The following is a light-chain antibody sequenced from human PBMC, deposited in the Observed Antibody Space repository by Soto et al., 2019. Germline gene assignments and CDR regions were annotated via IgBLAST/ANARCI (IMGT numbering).Light chain of an antibody. V-gene: IGKV1-33*01. CDR3: QQYHNLPLP. J-gene: IGKJ4*01. CDR2: DAS. CDR1: QDIVNF. Sequence: DLQMPQSPSSLSASLGDRVTITCQASQDIVNFLNWYQHKPGNAPKLLIYDASNLETGVPSRFSGSGSGTDFTFTISSLQPEDIATYYCQQYHNLPLPFGGGTKVEIK.